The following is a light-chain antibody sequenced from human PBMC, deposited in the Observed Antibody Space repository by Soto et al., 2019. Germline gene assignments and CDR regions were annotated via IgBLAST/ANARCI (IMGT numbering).Light chain of an antibody. CDR1: SNDVGGYNL. Sequence: QSVLTQPASVSGSPGQSINISCTGTSNDVGGYNLVSWFQQHPGKAPKLMISEVNKRPSGVSNRFSGSKSANTASLTISGLQAEDEADYYCCSHVGGSSPQWVFGGGTKLTVL. CDR2: EVN. J-gene: IGLJ3*02. CDR3: CSHVGGSSPQWV. V-gene: IGLV2-23*02.